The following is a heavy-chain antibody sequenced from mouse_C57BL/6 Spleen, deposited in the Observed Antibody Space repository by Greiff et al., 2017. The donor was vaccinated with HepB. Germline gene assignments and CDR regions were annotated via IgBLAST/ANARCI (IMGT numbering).Heavy chain of an antibody. Sequence: EVKLMESGGDLVKPGGSLKLSCAASGFTFSSYGMSWVRQTPDKRLEWVATISSGGSYTYYPDSVKGRFTISRDNAKNTLYLQMSSLKSEDTAMYYCARRYVDYYAMDYWGQGTSVTVSS. J-gene: IGHJ4*01. D-gene: IGHD2-14*01. V-gene: IGHV5-6*02. CDR2: ISSGGSYT. CDR3: ARRYVDYYAMDY. CDR1: GFTFSSYG.